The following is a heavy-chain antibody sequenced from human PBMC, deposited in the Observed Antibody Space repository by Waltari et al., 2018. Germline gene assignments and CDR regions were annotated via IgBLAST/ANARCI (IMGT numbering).Heavy chain of an antibody. Sequence: EVQLVESGGGLVKPGGSLRLSCAASGFSFNAYTMNWVRQTSEKGLEWVSSIGSSSTYTYYADSVKGRFTISRDNAANSLYLEMNALRPEDTAVYYCASHLEDFYYYIDVWGKGTTVTVSS. CDR3: ASHLEDFYYYIDV. CDR1: GFSFNAYT. CDR2: IGSSSTYT. V-gene: IGHV3-21*06. J-gene: IGHJ6*03.